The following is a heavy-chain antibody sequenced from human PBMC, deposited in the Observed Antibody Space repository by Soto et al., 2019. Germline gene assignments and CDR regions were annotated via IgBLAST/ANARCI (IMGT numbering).Heavy chain of an antibody. CDR3: AREDFYRFDY. V-gene: IGHV3-7*01. J-gene: IGHJ4*02. Sequence: EVQLVESGGGLVQPGGSLRVSCAASGFTFTSYWMSWVRQAPGKGLGWVANIKEDGSAKYYLDSVKGRFTISRDNAKNSLYLQMNSLRADDTAVYYCAREDFYRFDYWGQGNLVTVSS. CDR2: IKEDGSAK. CDR1: GFTFTSYW.